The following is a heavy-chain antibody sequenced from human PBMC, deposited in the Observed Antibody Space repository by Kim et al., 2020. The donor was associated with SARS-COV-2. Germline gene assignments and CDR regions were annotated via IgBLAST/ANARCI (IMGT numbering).Heavy chain of an antibody. CDR2: IYTSACT. V-gene: IGHV4-61*02. Sequence: SETLSLTCTVSGGSISSGSYYWSWIRQPAGKGLDWIGRIYTSACTNYNPSLKNRVSISVATSKHQFSLKLSSVTAAATAVYYCARETDSEVVPAAIVRWLDPWGEETLGTVSS. CDR3: ARETDSEVVPAAIVRWLDP. D-gene: IGHD2-2*02. J-gene: IGHJ5*02. CDR1: GGSISSGSYY.